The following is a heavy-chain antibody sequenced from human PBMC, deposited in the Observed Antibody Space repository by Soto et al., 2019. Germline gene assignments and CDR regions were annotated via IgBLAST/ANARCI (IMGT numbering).Heavy chain of an antibody. CDR2: IYHSGST. CDR1: GGSISSGGYS. CDR3: VRGFCDRTSCPRPPDY. Sequence: SETLSLTCAVSGGSISSGGYSWSWIRQPPGKGLEWIGYIYHSGSTYYNPSLKSRVTISDDASKTQFFLSLRSVTAADTAVYYCVRGFCDRTSCPRPPDYCGQGTLVTVSS. V-gene: IGHV4-30-2*01. J-gene: IGHJ4*02. D-gene: IGHD2-2*01.